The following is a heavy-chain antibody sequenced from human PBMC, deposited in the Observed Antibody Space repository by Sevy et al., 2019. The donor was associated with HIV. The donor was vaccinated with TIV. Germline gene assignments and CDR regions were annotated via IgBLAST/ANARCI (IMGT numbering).Heavy chain of an antibody. CDR3: ARDQRESGAFDI. D-gene: IGHD6-25*01. Sequence: GGSLRLSCAASGFTFSSYEMNWVRQAPGKGLEWVSYISSSGSTIYYADSVKGRFTISRDNAKNSLYLQMNSLRAEVTAVYYCARDQRESGAFDILGQGTMVTVSS. CDR1: GFTFSSYE. V-gene: IGHV3-48*03. CDR2: ISSSGSTI. J-gene: IGHJ3*02.